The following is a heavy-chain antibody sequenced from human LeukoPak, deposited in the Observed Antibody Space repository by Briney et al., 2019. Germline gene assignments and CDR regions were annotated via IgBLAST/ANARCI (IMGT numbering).Heavy chain of an antibody. Sequence: SQTLSLTCTVSGGSISSGDYYWSWIRQPPGKGLEWIGYIYYSGSTYYNPSLKSRVTISVDTSKNQFSLKLSSVTAADTAVYYCAREGPHEGATTNYFDYWGQGTLVTVSS. CDR3: AREGPHEGATTNYFDY. V-gene: IGHV4-30-4*01. CDR2: IYYSGST. CDR1: GGSISSGDYY. J-gene: IGHJ4*02. D-gene: IGHD5-12*01.